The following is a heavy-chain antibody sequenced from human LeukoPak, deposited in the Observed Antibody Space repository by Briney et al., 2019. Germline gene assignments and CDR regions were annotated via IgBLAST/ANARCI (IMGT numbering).Heavy chain of an antibody. D-gene: IGHD3-9*01. CDR2: ISYSGSP. CDR1: GDSIRSYD. Sequence: SETLSLTCTVSGDSIRSYDWIWIRQPPGKGLEWIGYISYSGSPNYSPSLKSRVTISVDTSKNRFSLKVSSVTAADTAVYYCARYMRLVNHWYLVLWGRGTQATLSS. V-gene: IGHV4-59*01. CDR3: ARYMRLVNHWYLVL. J-gene: IGHJ2*01.